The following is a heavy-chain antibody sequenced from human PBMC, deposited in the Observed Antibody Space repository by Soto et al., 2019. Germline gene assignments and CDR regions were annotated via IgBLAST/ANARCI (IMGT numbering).Heavy chain of an antibody. CDR3: ARVTGRYHYGMDV. V-gene: IGHV4-34*01. CDR1: GGSFSGYY. J-gene: IGHJ6*02. CDR2: INHSGST. Sequence: SETLSLTCAVCGGSFSGYYWSWIRQPPGKGLEWIGEINHSGSTNYNPSLKSRVTISVDTSKNQFSLKLSSVTAADTAVYYSARVTGRYHYGMDVWGQGTTVTVSS.